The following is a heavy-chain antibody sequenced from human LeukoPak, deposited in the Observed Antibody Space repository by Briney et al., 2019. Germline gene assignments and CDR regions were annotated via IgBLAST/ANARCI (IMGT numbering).Heavy chain of an antibody. Sequence: PGGSLRLSCAASGFTFSSYAMSWVRQAPGKGLECVSAISGSGGSTYYADSVKGRFTISRDNSKNTLYLQMNSLRAEDTAVYYCARALGPMYYFDYWGQGTLVTVSS. CDR3: ARALGPMYYFDY. V-gene: IGHV3-23*01. J-gene: IGHJ4*02. CDR1: GFTFSSYA. CDR2: ISGSGGST.